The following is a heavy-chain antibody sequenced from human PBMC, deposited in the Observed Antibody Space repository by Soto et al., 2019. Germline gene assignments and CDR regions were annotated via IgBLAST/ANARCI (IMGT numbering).Heavy chain of an antibody. Sequence: SLRLSCSASGFTFSSYAMHWVRQAPGKGLEYVSAISSNGGSTYYADSVRGRFTISRDNSKNTLNLQMSSLRAEDTAVYYCVKAASYSSSWIYYYYGMDVWGQGTTVTVSS. CDR2: ISSNGGST. D-gene: IGHD6-13*01. CDR1: GFTFSSYA. J-gene: IGHJ6*02. V-gene: IGHV3-64D*06. CDR3: VKAASYSSSWIYYYYGMDV.